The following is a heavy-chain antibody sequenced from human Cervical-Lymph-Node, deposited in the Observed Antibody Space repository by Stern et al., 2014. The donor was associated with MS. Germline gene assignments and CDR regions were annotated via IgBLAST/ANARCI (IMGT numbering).Heavy chain of an antibody. CDR3: ARDGRHTNNFGLDV. CDR1: GGTFNVYA. V-gene: IGHV1-69*01. J-gene: IGHJ6*02. CDR2: IIPVIGTA. Sequence: VQLVPSWAEVKKPGSSVKVSCKASGGTFNVYAINLLRQAPGQGLEWMGGIIPVIGTANYAQNFQGRVTITADASTRTSSMQLSSLRSDDTAVYYCARDGRHTNNFGLDVWGQGTTVTVSS.